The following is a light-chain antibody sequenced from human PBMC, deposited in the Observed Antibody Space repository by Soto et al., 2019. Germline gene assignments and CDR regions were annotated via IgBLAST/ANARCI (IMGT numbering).Light chain of an antibody. V-gene: IGKV1-39*01. Sequence: DIQMTQSPSTLSASVGDSVTVTCRASQPIGSSLHWYQQNPGKAPKVLISAASRLQSGVSSRFSGSGSGTHFALTISNLQPEDFAPYYCQQGYTTLWTFGQGTKVELK. CDR3: QQGYTTLWT. CDR1: QPIGSS. CDR2: AAS. J-gene: IGKJ1*01.